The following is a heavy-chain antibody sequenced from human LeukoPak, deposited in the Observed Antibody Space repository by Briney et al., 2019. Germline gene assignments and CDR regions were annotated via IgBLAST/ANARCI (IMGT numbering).Heavy chain of an antibody. CDR1: GGTFSSYA. V-gene: IGHV1-69*04. Sequence: ASVKVSCKASGGTFSSYAISWVRQAPGQGLEWIGRIIPILGIANYAQKFQGRVTITADKSTSTAYMEPSSLRSEDTAVYYCARGYWGASGSYSIVDYWGQGTLVTVSS. CDR2: IIPILGIA. D-gene: IGHD1-26*01. J-gene: IGHJ4*02. CDR3: ARGYWGASGSYSIVDY.